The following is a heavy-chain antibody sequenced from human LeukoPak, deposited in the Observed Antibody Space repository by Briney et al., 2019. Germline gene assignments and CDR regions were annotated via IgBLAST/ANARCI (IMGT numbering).Heavy chain of an antibody. CDR3: GXXXXXGXKRNWFDP. CDR1: GXXXXXYX. J-gene: IGHJ5*02. Sequence: XGXXXXXYXXSWIRQPPGXGLXGXGDINHSGSTNYNPSLTSRVTISVDPXXNQFSLKLSSVTAADTGVYYCGXXXXXGXKRNWFDPWGQGTLVTVSS. V-gene: IGHV4-34*01. CDR2: INHSGST.